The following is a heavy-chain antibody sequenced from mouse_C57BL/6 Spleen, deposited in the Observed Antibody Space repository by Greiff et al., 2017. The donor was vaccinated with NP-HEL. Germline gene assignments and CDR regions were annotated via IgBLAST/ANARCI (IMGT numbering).Heavy chain of an antibody. CDR1: GYAFTNYL. CDR3: ARGGGSGPFDY. J-gene: IGHJ2*01. V-gene: IGHV1-54*01. D-gene: IGHD4-1*01. Sequence: QVQLKESGAELVRPGTSVKVSCKASGYAFTNYLIEWVKQRPGQGLEWIGVINPGSGGTNYNEKFKGKATLTADKSSSTAYMQLSSLTSEDSAVYFCARGGGSGPFDYWGQGTTLTVSS. CDR2: INPGSGGT.